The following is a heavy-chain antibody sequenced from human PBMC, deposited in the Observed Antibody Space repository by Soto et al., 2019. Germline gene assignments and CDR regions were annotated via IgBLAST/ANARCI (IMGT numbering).Heavy chain of an antibody. CDR3: AREIDPGYCSSTSCYAPRASLDAFDI. CDR2: INPSGGST. J-gene: IGHJ3*02. V-gene: IGHV1-46*01. D-gene: IGHD2-2*01. CDR1: GYTFTSYY. Sequence: VASVKVSCKASGYTFTSYYMHWVRQAPGQGLEWMGIINPSGGSTSYAQKFQGRVTMTRDTSTSTVYMELSSLRSEDTAVYYCAREIDPGYCSSTSCYAPRASLDAFDIWGQGTMVTVSS.